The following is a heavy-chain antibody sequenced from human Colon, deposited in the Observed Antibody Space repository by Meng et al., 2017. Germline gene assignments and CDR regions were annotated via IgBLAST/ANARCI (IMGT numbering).Heavy chain of an antibody. D-gene: IGHD6-19*01. CDR2: INHSGST. J-gene: IGHJ5*02. Sequence: VQLREWGDGLLKPSETLSLTCAVYGGSFSGYYWSWIRQPPGKGLEWIGEINHSGSTNYNPSLKSRVTISVDTSKNQFSLKLSSVTAADTAVYYCARERLSSGWYGGRWFDPWGQGTLVTVSS. CDR1: GGSFSGYY. CDR3: ARERLSSGWYGGRWFDP. V-gene: IGHV4-34*01.